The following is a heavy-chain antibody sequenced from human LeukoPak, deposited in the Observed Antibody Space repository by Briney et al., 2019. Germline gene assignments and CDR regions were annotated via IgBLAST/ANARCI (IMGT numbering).Heavy chain of an antibody. V-gene: IGHV3-7*01. CDR3: ARVRRILYSRSAFDI. J-gene: IGHJ3*02. D-gene: IGHD2-8*01. CDR1: GFTFSSYG. Sequence: GGSLRLSCAASGFTFSSYGMHWVRQAPGKGLEWVANIKQDGSEKYYVDSVKGRFTISRDNAKNSLYLQMNSLRAEDTAVYYCARVRRILYSRSAFDIWGQGTMVTVSS. CDR2: IKQDGSEK.